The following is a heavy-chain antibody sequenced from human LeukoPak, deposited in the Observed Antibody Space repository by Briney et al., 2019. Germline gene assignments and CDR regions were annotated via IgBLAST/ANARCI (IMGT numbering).Heavy chain of an antibody. CDR3: ARGLGDTSDYYYLGY. Sequence: SETLSLTCAVYGGSFSVYFWTWIRQPPGKGLEWIGEIDHSGSTNYNPSLKSRVTISVDTSKNQFSMKVTSVTAVDTALYYCARGLGDTSDYYYLGYWGRGTRVTVSS. CDR2: IDHSGST. CDR1: GGSFSVYF. J-gene: IGHJ4*02. D-gene: IGHD3-22*01. V-gene: IGHV4-34*01.